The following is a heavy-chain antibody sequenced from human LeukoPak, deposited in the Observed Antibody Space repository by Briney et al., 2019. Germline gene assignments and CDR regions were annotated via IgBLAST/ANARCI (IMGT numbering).Heavy chain of an antibody. V-gene: IGHV3-23*01. CDR2: ISGGGGRT. CDR1: GFTCSSYA. CDR3: TETIMITFGGVIVPNPFWG. D-gene: IGHD3-16*02. Sequence: GGSLRLSGAASGFTCSSYAMRWLRPAPGKGLVWVSAISGGGGRTYYANFVKGRSTISRDNSKKAQYLQMNSLRAEDTVVYCWTETIMITFGGVIVPNPFWGRGQGAMVS. J-gene: IGHJ4*02.